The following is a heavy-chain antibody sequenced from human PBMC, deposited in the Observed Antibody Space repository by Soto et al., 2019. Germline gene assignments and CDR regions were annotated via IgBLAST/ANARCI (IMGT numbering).Heavy chain of an antibody. Sequence: PSETLSLTCTVSGGSISSSSYYWGWIRQPPGKGLEWIGSIYYSGSTYYNPSLKSRVTISVDTSKNQFSLKLSSVTAADTAVYYGARHWDYSNWFSNEYDYYGMDGGGKGTTVTVS. J-gene: IGHJ6*04. CDR3: ARHWDYSNWFSNEYDYYGMDG. CDR2: IYYSGST. D-gene: IGHD4-4*01. V-gene: IGHV4-39*01. CDR1: GGSISSSSYY.